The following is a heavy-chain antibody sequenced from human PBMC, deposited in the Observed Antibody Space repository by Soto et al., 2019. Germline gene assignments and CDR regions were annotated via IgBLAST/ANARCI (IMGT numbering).Heavy chain of an antibody. Sequence: PSQTISLTCAISGNSVSSNSAAWNWIRQSPSRGLEWLGRTYYRSKWYNDYAVSVKSRITINPDTSKNQFSLQLNSVTPEDTAVYYCAREGIVVVPAGGWFDPWGQGTLVTVSS. CDR3: AREGIVVVPAGGWFDP. V-gene: IGHV6-1*01. CDR2: TYYRSKWYN. D-gene: IGHD2-2*01. J-gene: IGHJ5*02. CDR1: GNSVSSNSAA.